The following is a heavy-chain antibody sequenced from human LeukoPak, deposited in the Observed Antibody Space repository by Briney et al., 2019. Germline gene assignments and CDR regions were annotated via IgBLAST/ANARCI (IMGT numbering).Heavy chain of an antibody. CDR1: GFTFTSYS. V-gene: IGHV3-30*18. J-gene: IGHJ4*02. Sequence: PGGSLRLSCAASGFTFTSYSMNWVRQAPGKGLEWVAVISYDGSNKYYADSVKGRFTISRDNSKNTLYLQMNSLRAEDTAVYYCAKDAILDYWGQGTLVTVSS. CDR3: AKDAILDY. CDR2: ISYDGSNK.